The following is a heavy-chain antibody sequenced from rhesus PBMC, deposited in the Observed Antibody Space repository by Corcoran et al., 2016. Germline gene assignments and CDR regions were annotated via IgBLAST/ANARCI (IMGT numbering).Heavy chain of an antibody. J-gene: IGHJ4*01. CDR2: ISGRSGST. V-gene: IGHV4-65*02. CDR1: GGSLRRRNL. CDR3: ARNFRGFDY. Sequence: VPLQESGPGLVKPSEPLSLPCAVSGGSLRRRNLWSWIRQPPGKGLEWVGYISGRSGSTYYNPSLKSRVTISKDTSKNQFSLKLSSVTAADTAVYYCARNFRGFDYWGQGVLVTVSS.